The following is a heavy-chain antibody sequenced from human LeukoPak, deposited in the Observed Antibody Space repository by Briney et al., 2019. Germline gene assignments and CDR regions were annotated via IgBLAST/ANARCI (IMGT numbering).Heavy chain of an antibody. CDR1: GFTFSNYA. CDR2: ISSNGGTT. CDR3: ARADPTVVTPFDY. D-gene: IGHD4-23*01. Sequence: GGSLRLSCAASGFTFSNYAMHWVRQAPGKGLEYVSAISSNGGTTYYASSVKGRFSISRDNSKNTLYLQMGSLRVEDMAVYYCARADPTVVTPFDYWGQGTLVTVSS. J-gene: IGHJ4*02. V-gene: IGHV3-64*01.